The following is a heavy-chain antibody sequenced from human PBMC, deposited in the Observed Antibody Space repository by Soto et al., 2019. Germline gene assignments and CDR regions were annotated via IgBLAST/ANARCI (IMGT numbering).Heavy chain of an antibody. V-gene: IGHV3-23*01. CDR2: ISGSGGST. CDR1: GFPFSSYA. D-gene: IGHD2-2*01. J-gene: IGHJ4*02. Sequence: PGGSRRLSCAVSGFPFSSYAMSWVRQAPGKGLEWVSAISGSGGSTYYADSVKGRFTISRDNSKNTLHLQMNSLRAEDTAVYYCAKDPVVSGPIDYWGQGTLVTVSS. CDR3: AKDPVVSGPIDY.